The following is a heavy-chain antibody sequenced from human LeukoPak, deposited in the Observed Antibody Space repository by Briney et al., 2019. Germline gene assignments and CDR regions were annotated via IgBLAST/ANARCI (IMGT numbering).Heavy chain of an antibody. CDR1: EFTFSSYA. J-gene: IGHJ2*01. CDR3: ARDRINYDILTGYWYFDL. D-gene: IGHD3-9*01. V-gene: IGHV3-30-3*01. CDR2: ISYDGSNK. Sequence: GGSLRLSCAASEFTFSSYAMHWVRQAPGKGLEWVAVISYDGSNKYYADSVKGRFTISRDNSKNTLYLQMNSLRAEDTAVYYCARDRINYDILTGYWYFDLWGRGTLVTVSS.